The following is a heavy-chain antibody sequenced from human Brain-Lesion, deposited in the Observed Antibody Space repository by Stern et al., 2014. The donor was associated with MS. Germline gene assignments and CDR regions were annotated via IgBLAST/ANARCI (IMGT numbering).Heavy chain of an antibody. Sequence: VNLVESGAEVKKPGASVKVSCKTSGYIFTGYYIHWVRQAPGQGLEWMAWINPNTGGTKYAKKFQGRVTMSSDTSISTPYVVHSSLTSDDKAVYYCARDQRGITIFGVVTDYYYLGMDVWGQGTTVTVSS. CDR2: INPNTGGT. CDR3: ARDQRGITIFGVVTDYYYLGMDV. J-gene: IGHJ6*02. D-gene: IGHD3-3*01. CDR1: GYIFTGYY. V-gene: IGHV1-2*02.